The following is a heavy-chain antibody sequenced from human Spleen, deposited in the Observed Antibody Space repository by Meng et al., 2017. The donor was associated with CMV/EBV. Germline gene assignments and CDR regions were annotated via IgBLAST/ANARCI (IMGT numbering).Heavy chain of an antibody. Sequence: SETLSLTCTVSGVSISSYYWTWIRQPPGKGLEWIGYIYYRGNTNYNPSLKRRVTMSVDTSRNQFSLTLSSVTAADTAVYYCSRDYCGGDCYSLGHWGGGSLVTVSS. CDR1: GVSISSYY. J-gene: IGHJ1*01. CDR3: SRDYCGGDCYSLGH. V-gene: IGHV4-59*01. D-gene: IGHD2-21*01. CDR2: IYYRGNT.